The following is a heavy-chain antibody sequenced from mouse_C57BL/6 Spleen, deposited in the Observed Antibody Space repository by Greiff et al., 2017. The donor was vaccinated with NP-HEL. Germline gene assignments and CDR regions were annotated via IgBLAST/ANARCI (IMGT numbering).Heavy chain of an antibody. CDR1: GFSFNTYA. CDR3: VGVYYGSSYAMDY. V-gene: IGHV10-1*01. CDR2: IRSKSNNYAT. Sequence: EVKVVESGGGLVQPKGSLKLSCAASGFSFNTYAMNWVRQAPGKGLEWVARIRSKSNNYATYYADSVKDRFTISRDDSESMLYLQMNNLKTEDTAMYYCVGVYYGSSYAMDYWGQGTSVTVSS. D-gene: IGHD1-1*01. J-gene: IGHJ4*01.